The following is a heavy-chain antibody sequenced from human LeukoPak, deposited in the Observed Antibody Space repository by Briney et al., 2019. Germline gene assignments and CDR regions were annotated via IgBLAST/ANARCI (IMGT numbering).Heavy chain of an antibody. CDR3: AKGVLRYFDWFPGY. CDR1: GFTFSSYA. CDR2: ISGSGGST. V-gene: IGHV3-23*01. D-gene: IGHD3-9*01. J-gene: IGHJ4*02. Sequence: GGSLRLSCAASGFTFSSYAMSWVRQAPGKGLEWVSAISGSGGSTYYADSVKGRFTISRDNSKNTLYLQMNSLRAEDTAVYYCAKGVLRYFDWFPGYWGQGTLVIVSS.